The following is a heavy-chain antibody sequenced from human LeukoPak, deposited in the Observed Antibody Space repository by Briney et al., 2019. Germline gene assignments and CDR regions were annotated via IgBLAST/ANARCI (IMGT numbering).Heavy chain of an antibody. CDR2: MNPNSGNT. CDR1: GYTFTSYD. CDR3: AREGNRSSDSSASYPLDY. V-gene: IGHV1-8*03. J-gene: IGHJ4*02. D-gene: IGHD1-26*01. Sequence: GASVKVSCKASGYTFTSYDINWVRQATGQGLEWMGWMNPNSGNTGYAQKFQGRVTITRNTSISTAYMELSSLRSEDTAVYYCAREGNRSSDSSASYPLDYWGQGTLVTVSS.